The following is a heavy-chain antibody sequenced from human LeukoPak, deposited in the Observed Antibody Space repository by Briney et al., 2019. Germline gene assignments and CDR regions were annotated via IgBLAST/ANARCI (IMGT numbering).Heavy chain of an antibody. D-gene: IGHD1-26*01. J-gene: IGHJ4*02. CDR2: IYHSGST. V-gene: IGHV4-59*01. CDR3: ARSYSGIPYYFDY. CDR1: GDSISGYY. Sequence: SETLSLTCTVSGDSISGYYWSWIRQPPGKGLEWIGNIYHSGSTNYSPSLKSRVTISIDTSKNQFSLKLSSVTAADTAVYYCARSYSGIPYYFDYWGQGTLVTVSS.